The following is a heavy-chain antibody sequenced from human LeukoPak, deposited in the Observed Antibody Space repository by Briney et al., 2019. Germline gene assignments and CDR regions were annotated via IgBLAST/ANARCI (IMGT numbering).Heavy chain of an antibody. D-gene: IGHD4-23*01. V-gene: IGHV3-33*01. Sequence: GRSLGLSCAASGFTFSSYGMHWVRQAPGKGLEWVAVIWYDGSNKYYADSVKGRFTISRDNSKNTLYLQMNSLRAEDTAVYYCAREYGGNLGFDYWGQGTLVTVSS. CDR2: IWYDGSNK. CDR1: GFTFSSYG. CDR3: AREYGGNLGFDY. J-gene: IGHJ4*02.